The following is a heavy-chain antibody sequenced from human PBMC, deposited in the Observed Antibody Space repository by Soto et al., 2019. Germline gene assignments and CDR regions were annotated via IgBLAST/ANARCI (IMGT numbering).Heavy chain of an antibody. Sequence: ASVKVSCKASGYTLSDYGISWVRQAPGQGLEWIGWISGDNVNRKYSQNFQGRVTLTTDTSTTTASMELRSLTSDDTAVYYCGREGRQLPQEKFYQFNGMDVWGQGTTVTVSS. J-gene: IGHJ6*02. V-gene: IGHV1-18*01. CDR1: GYTLSDYG. D-gene: IGHD2-2*01. CDR2: ISGDNVNR. CDR3: GREGRQLPQEKFYQFNGMDV.